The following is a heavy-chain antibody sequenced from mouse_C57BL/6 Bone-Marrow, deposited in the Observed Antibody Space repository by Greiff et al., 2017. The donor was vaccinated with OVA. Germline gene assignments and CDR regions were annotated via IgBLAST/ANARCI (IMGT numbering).Heavy chain of an antibody. CDR1: GYTFTEYT. Sequence: VQLLQSGAELVKPGASVKLSCKASGYTFTEYTIHWVKQRSGQGLEWIGWFYPGGGSIKYTEKFKDKSTLTADKSSSTVYMELSRLTSEDSAVYFCARLVLLGYYFDYWGQGTTLTVSS. V-gene: IGHV1-62-2*01. CDR3: ARLVLLGYYFDY. J-gene: IGHJ2*01. D-gene: IGHD1-1*01. CDR2: FYPGGGSI.